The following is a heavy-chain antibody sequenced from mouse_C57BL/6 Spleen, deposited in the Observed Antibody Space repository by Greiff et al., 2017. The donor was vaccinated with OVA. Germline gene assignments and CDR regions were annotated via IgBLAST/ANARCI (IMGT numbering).Heavy chain of an antibody. D-gene: IGHD3-1*01. CDR3: VRHRAFMDY. CDR2: IRSKSNNYAT. CDR1: GFSFNTYA. V-gene: IGHV10-1*01. Sequence: EVKLQESGGGLVQPKGSLKLSCAASGFSFNTYAMNWVRQAPGKGLEWVARIRSKSNNYATYYADSVKDRFTISRDDSESMLYLQMNNLKTEDTAMYYCVRHRAFMDYWGQGTSVTVSS. J-gene: IGHJ4*01.